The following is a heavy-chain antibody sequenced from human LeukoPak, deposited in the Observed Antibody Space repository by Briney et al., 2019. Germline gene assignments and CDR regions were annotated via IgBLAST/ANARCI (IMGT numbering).Heavy chain of an antibody. J-gene: IGHJ5*02. D-gene: IGHD2/OR15-2a*01. V-gene: IGHV4-39*01. CDR2: IYKTGST. CDR3: ATQLSGWFDP. Sequence: PSETLSLTCTVSGGSISSSTYSWVWIRQPPGRGLEWIGSIYKTGSTFYNASLKSRLTISVDTSKNQFSLSLHSMSAADTAVYYCATQLSGWFDPWGQGTLVTVSS. CDR1: GGSISSSTYS.